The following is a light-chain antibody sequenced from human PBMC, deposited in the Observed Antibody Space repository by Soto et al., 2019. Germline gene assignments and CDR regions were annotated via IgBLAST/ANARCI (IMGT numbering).Light chain of an antibody. CDR1: QSVSSSY. J-gene: IGKJ1*01. CDR2: GAS. Sequence: EIALTQSPGTLSLSPGERATLSCRASQSVSSSYLAWYQQKPGQAPRLLIYGASSRATGIPDRFSGSGSGTDFTLTISRLEPEDFGVYYCQQYDSSPWTFGQGTKVEIK. CDR3: QQYDSSPWT. V-gene: IGKV3-20*01.